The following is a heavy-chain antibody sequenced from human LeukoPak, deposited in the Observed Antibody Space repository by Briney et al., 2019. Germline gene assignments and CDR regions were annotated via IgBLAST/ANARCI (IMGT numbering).Heavy chain of an antibody. J-gene: IGHJ5*02. V-gene: IGHV3-30*04. Sequence: PGGSLRLSCAASGFTFSSYARHWVRQAPGKGLEWVAVISYDGSNKYYADSVKGRFTISRDNDKNTLYLQMNSLRAEDTAVYYCARTTAMVTSWFDPWGQGTLVTVSS. CDR2: ISYDGSNK. CDR3: ARTTAMVTSWFDP. D-gene: IGHD5-18*01. CDR1: GFTFSSYA.